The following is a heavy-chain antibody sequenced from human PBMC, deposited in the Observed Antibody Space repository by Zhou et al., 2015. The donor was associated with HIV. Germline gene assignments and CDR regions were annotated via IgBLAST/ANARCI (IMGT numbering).Heavy chain of an antibody. J-gene: IGHJ6*02. CDR1: GGTFSSYA. D-gene: IGHD4-17*01. Sequence: QVQLVQSGAEVKKPGSSVKVSCKASGGTFSSYAISWVRQAPGQGLEWMGGIIPIFGTANYAQKFQGRVTITADESTSTAYMELSSLRSEDTAVYYCASPTVTTLIGNYYYYGMDVWGQGTTGHRSP. CDR2: IIPIFGTA. V-gene: IGHV1-69*12. CDR3: ASPTVTTLIGNYYYYGMDV.